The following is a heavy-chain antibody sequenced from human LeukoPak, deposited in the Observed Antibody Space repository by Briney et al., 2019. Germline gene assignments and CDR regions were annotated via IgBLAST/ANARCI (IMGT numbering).Heavy chain of an antibody. D-gene: IGHD2-8*01. J-gene: IGHJ4*02. CDR3: ARGVLMVDY. Sequence: SQTLSLTCTVSGGSISSGSYYWSWIRQPPGKGLEWIGYIYYSGSTNYNPSLKSRVTISVDTSKNQFSLKLSSVTAADTAVYYCARGVLMVDYWGQGTLVTVSS. CDR2: IYYSGST. V-gene: IGHV4-61*01. CDR1: GGSISSGSYY.